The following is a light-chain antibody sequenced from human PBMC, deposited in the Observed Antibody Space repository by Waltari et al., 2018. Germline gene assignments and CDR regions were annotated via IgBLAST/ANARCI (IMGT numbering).Light chain of an antibody. Sequence: QSALTQPRSVSGSPGLSVTVSCTGTSSDVGGYDYASWYQQHPGKAPKLMIYDVSTRPSGVPDRFSGSKSGNTASLTISGLQAEDEADYYCCSYAGSYTYVFGTGTKVTVL. CDR3: CSYAGSYTYV. V-gene: IGLV2-11*01. J-gene: IGLJ1*01. CDR1: SSDVGGYDY. CDR2: DVS.